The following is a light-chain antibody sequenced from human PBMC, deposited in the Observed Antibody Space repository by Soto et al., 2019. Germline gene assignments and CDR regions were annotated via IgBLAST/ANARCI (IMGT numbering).Light chain of an antibody. J-gene: IGLJ3*02. CDR1: SSDVGGYNY. CDR2: EVT. V-gene: IGLV2-8*01. Sequence: QSALTQPHSASGSPGQSVTISCTGTSSDVGGYNYVSWYQQHPGKAPKLMIYEVTKRPSGVPDRFSGSTSGNTASLTVSGLQAEDEAYYYCSSSAGSNTWVFGRGTKLTVL. CDR3: SSSAGSNTWV.